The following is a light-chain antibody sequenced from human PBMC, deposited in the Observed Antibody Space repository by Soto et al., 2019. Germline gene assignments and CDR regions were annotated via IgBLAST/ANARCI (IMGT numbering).Light chain of an antibody. V-gene: IGKV3D-7*01. CDR2: GAS. J-gene: IGKJ5*01. CDR3: QQLNSYPIT. Sequence: FFLTQSPATVSLSPGERATLSCRASQNFGSSNLAWYQQKPGQAPRLLIYGASTRATGIPSRFSGSGSATDFTLTISSLQPEDFATYYCQQLNSYPITFGQGTLLEIK. CDR1: QNFGSSN.